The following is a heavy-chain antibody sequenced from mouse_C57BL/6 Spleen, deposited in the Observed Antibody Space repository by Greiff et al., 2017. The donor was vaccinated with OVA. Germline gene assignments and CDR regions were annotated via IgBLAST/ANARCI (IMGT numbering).Heavy chain of an antibody. D-gene: IGHD4-1*01. V-gene: IGHV1-77*01. CDR3: ARSGTVYAMDC. CDR2: IGTGCGST. Sequence: LQESGAELVKPGASVKISCKASGYTFTDYYINWVKQRPGQGLEWIGKIGTGCGSTYYNEKFKSKATLTADKSSSTAYMQLSSLTSEDSAVYFCARSGTVYAMDCWGQATSVTVSS. CDR1: GYTFTDYY. J-gene: IGHJ4*01.